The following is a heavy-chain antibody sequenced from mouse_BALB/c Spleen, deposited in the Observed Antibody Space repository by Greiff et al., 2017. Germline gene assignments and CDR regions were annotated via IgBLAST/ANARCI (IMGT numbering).Heavy chain of an antibody. CDR2: IYPGSGNT. V-gene: IGHV1-63*01. CDR3: ARGNDYGDFDY. CDR1: GYAFTNYW. D-gene: IGHD2-4*01. Sequence: VQLQQSGAELVRPGTSVKISCKASGYAFTNYWLGWVKQRPGHGLEWIGDIYPGSGNTYYNEKFKGKATLTADKSSSTAYMQLSSLTSEDSAVYFCARGNDYGDFDYWGQGTTLTVSS. J-gene: IGHJ2*01.